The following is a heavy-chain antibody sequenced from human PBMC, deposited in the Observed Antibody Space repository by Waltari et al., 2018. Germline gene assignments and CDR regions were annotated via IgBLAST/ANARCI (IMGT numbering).Heavy chain of an antibody. CDR1: GFTFSSYS. CDR3: ARGVGAGEAFDI. Sequence: EVQLVESGGGLVKPGGSLRLSCAASGFTFSSYSMNWVRQAPGKGLEWVSSISSSSYIYYADSVKGRFTISRDNAKNSLYLQMNSLRAEDTAVYYCARGVGAGEAFDIWGQGTMVTVSS. CDR2: ISSSSYI. V-gene: IGHV3-21*01. D-gene: IGHD3-10*01. J-gene: IGHJ3*02.